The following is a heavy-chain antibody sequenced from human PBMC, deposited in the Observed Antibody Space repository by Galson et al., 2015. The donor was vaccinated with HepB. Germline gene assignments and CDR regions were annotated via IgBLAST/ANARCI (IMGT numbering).Heavy chain of an antibody. CDR2: VINTGDGT. CDR1: GFTFNNYA. J-gene: IGHJ4*02. D-gene: IGHD2-2*02. CDR3: VKSPYTRGASYFDL. Sequence: SLRLSCAASGFTFNNYAMDWVRQAPGKGLEWVSGVINTGDGTRDADSVKGRFTTSRDNSRDTVYLQMNSLRVEDTAVYYCVKSPYTRGASYFDLWGQGTLVTVSS. V-gene: IGHV3-23*01.